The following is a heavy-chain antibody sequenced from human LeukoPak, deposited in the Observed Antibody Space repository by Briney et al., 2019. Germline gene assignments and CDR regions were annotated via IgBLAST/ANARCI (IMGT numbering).Heavy chain of an antibody. CDR1: AFTLSNHW. CDR2: IKGDDSEK. CDR3: ARERSLGY. V-gene: IGHV3-7*01. J-gene: IGHJ4*02. Sequence: TGGSLRLSCVASAFTLSNHWMGWARQAPGKGLEWVANIKGDDSEKNYVETVKGRFTISRDNANNSLFLQMNSLRAEDTAVYYCARERSLGYWGQGTLVTVSS.